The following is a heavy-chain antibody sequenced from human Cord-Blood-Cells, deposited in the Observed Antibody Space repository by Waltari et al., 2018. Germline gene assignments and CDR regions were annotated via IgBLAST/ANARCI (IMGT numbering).Heavy chain of an antibody. CDR3: ARDRYSYGYNAFDI. Sequence: QVQLQESGPGLVKPSETLSLTCAVSGYSISSGYYWGWIRKPPGKGLEWIGSIYHSGSTYYNPSLKSRVTISVDTSKNQFSLKLSSVTAADTAVYYCARDRYSYGYNAFDIWGQGTMVTVSS. D-gene: IGHD5-18*01. J-gene: IGHJ3*02. V-gene: IGHV4-38-2*02. CDR1: GYSISSGYY. CDR2: IYHSGST.